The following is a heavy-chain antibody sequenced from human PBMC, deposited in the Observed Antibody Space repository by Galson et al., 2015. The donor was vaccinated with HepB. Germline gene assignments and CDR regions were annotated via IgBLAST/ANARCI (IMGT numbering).Heavy chain of an antibody. Sequence: ETLSLTCSVSGGSISSDYWSWIRQPPGKGLEWIGYIHYSGSTNYNPSLKSRVTISVDTSFEQSSLRLSSLTAADTAVYYCARVSRTTGTTYSSYYMDVWGKGTTVTVSS. D-gene: IGHD1-1*01. V-gene: IGHV4-59*01. CDR3: ARVSRTTGTTYSSYYMDV. J-gene: IGHJ6*03. CDR1: GGSISSDY. CDR2: IHYSGST.